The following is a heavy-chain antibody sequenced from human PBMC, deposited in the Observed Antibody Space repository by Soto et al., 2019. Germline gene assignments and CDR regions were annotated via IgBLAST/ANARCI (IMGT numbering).Heavy chain of an antibody. CDR3: AKRYYDFWQYYYMDV. CDR1: GFTFSSYW. Sequence: GGSLRLSCAASGFTFSSYWMSWVRQAPGKGLEWVANIKQDGSEKYYVDSVKGRFTISRDNAKNSLYLQMNSLRAEDTAVYYCAKRYYDFWQYYYMDVWGKGTTVTVSS. CDR2: IKQDGSEK. V-gene: IGHV3-7*01. D-gene: IGHD3-3*01. J-gene: IGHJ6*03.